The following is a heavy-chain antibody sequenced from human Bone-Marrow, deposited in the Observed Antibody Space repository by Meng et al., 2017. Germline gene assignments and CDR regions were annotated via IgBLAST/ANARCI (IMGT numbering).Heavy chain of an antibody. V-gene: IGHV3-48*03. Sequence: GESLKISCAASGFTFSSYEMNWVRQAPGKGLEWVSYISSSGSTIYYADSVKGRFTISRDNAKNSLYLQMNSLGAEDTAVYFCAGSYCSSTSCYYYYGMDVWGQGTTVTVSS. CDR1: GFTFSSYE. CDR3: AGSYCSSTSCYYYYGMDV. J-gene: IGHJ6*02. CDR2: ISSSGSTI. D-gene: IGHD2-2*01.